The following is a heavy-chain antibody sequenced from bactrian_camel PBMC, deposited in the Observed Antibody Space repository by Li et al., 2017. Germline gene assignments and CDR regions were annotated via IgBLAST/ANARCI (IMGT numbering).Heavy chain of an antibody. V-gene: IGHV3S53*01. Sequence: HVQLVESGGGSVQAGGSLTLSCRASGTIYGDACVGWLRQAPGKEREGVAAVDSDGIASYTDSVKGRFAIWQDNAKATVYLEINYLRPEDTAIYYCAAANVPVVAIATMTRVLREMDFPDWGRGTQVTVS. CDR3: AAANVPVVAIATMTRVLREMDFPD. D-gene: IGHD2*01. CDR2: VDSDGIA. CDR1: GTIYGDAC. J-gene: IGHJ4*01.